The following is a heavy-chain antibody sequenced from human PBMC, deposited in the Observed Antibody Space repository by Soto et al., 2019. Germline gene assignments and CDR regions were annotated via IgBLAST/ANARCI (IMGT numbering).Heavy chain of an antibody. CDR3: ARNMKLAPTPEFSY. V-gene: IGHV1-18*01. D-gene: IGHD6-6*01. J-gene: IGHJ4*02. CDR2: ISAYNGNT. CDR1: GYTFTSYG. Sequence: ASGKVSCKASGYTFTSYGISWVRQAPGQGLEWMGWISAYNGNTNYAQKPQGRVTMTTDTSTSTAYMELRSLRSDDTAVYYCARNMKLAPTPEFSYRAQGTLVTVSS.